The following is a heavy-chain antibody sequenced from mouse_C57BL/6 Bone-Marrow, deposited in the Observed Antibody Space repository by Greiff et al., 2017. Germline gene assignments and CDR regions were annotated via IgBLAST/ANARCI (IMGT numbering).Heavy chain of an antibody. D-gene: IGHD2-4*01. V-gene: IGHV6-3*01. CDR1: GFTFSNYW. CDR2: IRLKSDNYAT. J-gene: IGHJ3*01. CDR3: TVMIRAY. Sequence: EVKVEESGGGLVQPGGSMKLSCVASGFTFSNYWMNWVRQSPEKGLEWVAQIRLKSDNYATHYAESVKGRFTISRDDSKSSVYLQMNNLRAEDTGIYYCTVMIRAYWGQGTLVTVSA.